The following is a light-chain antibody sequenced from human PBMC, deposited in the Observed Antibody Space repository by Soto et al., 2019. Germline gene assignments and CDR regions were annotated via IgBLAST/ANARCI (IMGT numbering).Light chain of an antibody. CDR1: SSDVGSYNY. CDR2: EVS. CDR3: SAYRSTTLVV. Sequence: QSALTQPASVSGSPGQSITISCTGTSSDVGSYNYISWYQQHPGKAPKLMIYEVSNRPSGVSNRFSGSKSANTASLTISGLQAEAESDYYCSAYRSTTLVVFGGGTQLTVL. J-gene: IGLJ2*01. V-gene: IGLV2-14*01.